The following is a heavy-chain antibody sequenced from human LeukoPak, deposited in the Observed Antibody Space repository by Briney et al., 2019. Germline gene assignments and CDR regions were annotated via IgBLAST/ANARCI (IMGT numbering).Heavy chain of an antibody. Sequence: WETLCLTCTVSGFSTSSYYWSWVRQPPGKGLEWLGHVYYNGSTNYNASLKSRVTMSLDTPKNQFSLTLTAMTPADTAGYYCARVIGYSSTWLPYYFDHWGQGTLVTVSS. CDR3: ARVIGYSSTWLPYYFDH. CDR2: VYYNGST. D-gene: IGHD6-13*01. CDR1: GFSTSSYY. J-gene: IGHJ4*02. V-gene: IGHV4-59*01.